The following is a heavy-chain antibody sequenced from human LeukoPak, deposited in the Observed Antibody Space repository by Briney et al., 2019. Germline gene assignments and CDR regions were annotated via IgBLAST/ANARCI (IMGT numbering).Heavy chain of an antibody. J-gene: IGHJ4*02. CDR1: GGSISGYY. D-gene: IGHD7-27*01. CDR2: IYYSGST. V-gene: IGHV4-31*03. Sequence: KPSETLSPTCTVSGGSISGYYWSWIRQHPGKGLEWIGYIYYSGSTYYNPSLKSRVTISVDTSKNQFSLKLSSVTAADTAVYYCARGLGRTIDYWGQGTLVTVSS. CDR3: ARGLGRTIDY.